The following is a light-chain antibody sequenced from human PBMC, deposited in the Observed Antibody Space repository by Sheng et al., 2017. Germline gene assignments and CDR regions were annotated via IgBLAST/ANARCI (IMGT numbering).Light chain of an antibody. CDR3: HQYDTLPFT. CDR1: QDIYNY. J-gene: IGKJ3*01. CDR2: DAS. V-gene: IGKV1-33*01. Sequence: DIQMTQSPSSLSASVGDRVTITCQASQDIYNYLNWYQQKSGKAPKLLIYDASNLETGVPSRFSGSGSGTDFTFNISSLQPEDIATYYCHQYDTLPFTFGPGTKVDIK.